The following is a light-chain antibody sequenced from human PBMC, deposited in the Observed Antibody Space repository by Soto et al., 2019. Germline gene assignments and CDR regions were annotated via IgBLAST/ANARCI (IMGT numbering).Light chain of an antibody. J-gene: IGKJ1*01. CDR1: QSVGND. V-gene: IGKV3-15*01. CDR2: GAS. Sequence: DIVMAQSPASLSVSPGEGVTLSCRASQSVGNDLAWYQQRAGQAPRLLIYGASTRATGVPARFTGSGSGTDFTLTISSLQSEDFAVYYCQQYYNWPPAWTFGQGTRWIS. CDR3: QQYYNWPPAWT.